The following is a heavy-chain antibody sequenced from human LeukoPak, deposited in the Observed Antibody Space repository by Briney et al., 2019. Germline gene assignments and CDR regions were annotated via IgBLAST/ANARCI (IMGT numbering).Heavy chain of an antibody. D-gene: IGHD3-3*01. J-gene: IGHJ1*01. CDR3: ARPAPYYDFWSGYYQYFQH. Sequence: PGGSLRLSCAASGFTFSSYAMHWVRQAPGKGLEWVAVISYDGSNKYYADSVKGRFTISGDNSKNTLYLQMNSLGAEDTAVYYCARPAPYYDFWSGYYQYFQHWGQGTLVTVSS. V-gene: IGHV3-30-3*01. CDR2: ISYDGSNK. CDR1: GFTFSSYA.